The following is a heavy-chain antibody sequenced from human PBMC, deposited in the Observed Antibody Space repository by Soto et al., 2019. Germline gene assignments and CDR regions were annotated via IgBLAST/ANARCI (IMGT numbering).Heavy chain of an antibody. CDR1: GYTLTSYG. CDR3: ARYPNDSSAYYHHYYYGMDV. Sequence: ASVKVSCKASGYTLTSYGIHWVRQAPGQRLEWTGCINAGNGNTKYSEKFQGRVTITRDTSASTAYLELSSLRSEDTAVYYCARYPNDSSAYYHHYYYGMDVWGQGTTVTVSS. D-gene: IGHD3-22*01. V-gene: IGHV1-3*01. J-gene: IGHJ6*02. CDR2: INAGNGNT.